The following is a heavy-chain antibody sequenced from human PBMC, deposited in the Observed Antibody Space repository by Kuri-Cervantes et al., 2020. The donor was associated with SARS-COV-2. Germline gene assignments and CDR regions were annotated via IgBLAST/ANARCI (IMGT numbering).Heavy chain of an antibody. D-gene: IGHD6-13*01. J-gene: IGHJ5*02. Sequence: SETLSLTCTVSGGSISSYYWSWIRQPPGKGLEWIGYIYYSGSTNYNPSLKSRVTISADTSKNQFSLKLSSVAAADTAVYYCARDLSAGPNWFDPWGQGTLVTVSS. CDR1: GGSISSYY. CDR3: ARDLSAGPNWFDP. CDR2: IYYSGST. V-gene: IGHV4-59*12.